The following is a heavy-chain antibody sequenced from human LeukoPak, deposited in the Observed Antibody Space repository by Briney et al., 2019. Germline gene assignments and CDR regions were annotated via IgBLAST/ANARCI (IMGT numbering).Heavy chain of an antibody. V-gene: IGHV3-7*01. CDR1: GFTFSSYG. D-gene: IGHD2-15*01. CDR2: IKHDGSET. CDR3: GRVISGAIDY. J-gene: IGHJ4*02. Sequence: PGGSLRLSCAASGFTFSSYGMHWVRQAPGKGLEWVANIKHDGSETFYVDSVEGRFTVSKDNAENSMYLQMNSLSAEDTAVYYCGRVISGAIDYWGQGTLVTVSS.